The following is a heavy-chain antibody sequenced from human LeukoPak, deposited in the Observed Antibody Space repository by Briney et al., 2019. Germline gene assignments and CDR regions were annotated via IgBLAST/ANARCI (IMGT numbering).Heavy chain of an antibody. CDR1: GGSISSSSYY. Sequence: SETLSLTCTVSGGSISSSSYYWGWIRQPPGKGLEWIGSIYYSGSTYYNPSLKSRVTISVDTSKNQFSLKLSSVTAAGTAVYYCARLRMTIDVSGWMERYSYYYYMDVWGKGTTVTVSS. CDR2: IYYSGST. J-gene: IGHJ6*03. CDR3: ARLRMTIDVSGWMERYSYYYYMDV. V-gene: IGHV4-39*01. D-gene: IGHD6-19*01.